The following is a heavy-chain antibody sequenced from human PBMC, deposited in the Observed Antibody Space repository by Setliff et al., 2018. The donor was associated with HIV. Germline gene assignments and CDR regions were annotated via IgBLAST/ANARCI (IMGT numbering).Heavy chain of an antibody. V-gene: IGHV4-59*01. CDR3: ARDPVEGYYDSSGPDY. CDR2: VYSTGSI. CDR1: GGSMSRFY. J-gene: IGHJ4*02. D-gene: IGHD3-22*01. Sequence: SETLSLTCTVSGGSMSRFYWTWIRQPPGKGLEWIGFVYSTGSINYSPSFRGRLTISLDTSENQFSLHLTSVTAADTAVYYCARDPVEGYYDSSGPDYWGQGTLVTVSS.